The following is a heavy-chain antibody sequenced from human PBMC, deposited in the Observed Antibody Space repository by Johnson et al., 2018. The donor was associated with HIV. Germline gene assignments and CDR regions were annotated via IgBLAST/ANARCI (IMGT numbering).Heavy chain of an antibody. Sequence: QVQLVESGGGVVQPGGSLRLSCVASGFTFSSYGMHWVRQAPGKGLEWVAFIRYDGSNKYYADSVKGRFTISRDNSKNTLYLQMNSLRAEDTAVYYCAKWTRDGYNYVHAFDIWGQGTMVTVSS. CDR1: GFTFSSYG. J-gene: IGHJ3*02. CDR3: AKWTRDGYNYVHAFDI. V-gene: IGHV3-30*02. D-gene: IGHD5-24*01. CDR2: IRYDGSNK.